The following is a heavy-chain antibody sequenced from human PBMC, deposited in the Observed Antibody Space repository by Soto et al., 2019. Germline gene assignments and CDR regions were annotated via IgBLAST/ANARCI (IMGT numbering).Heavy chain of an antibody. J-gene: IGHJ4*02. CDR2: ISGPGGST. CDR3: AKQGRRADRNWNDEGY. D-gene: IGHD1-1*01. Sequence: GGSLRLSCAASGFTFSSYAMTWVRQAPGKGLEWVSAISGPGGSTYYADSVKGRFTISRDNSNNTLYLQMNSLRAEDTAVYYCAKQGRRADRNWNDEGYWGQGTLVTVSS. CDR1: GFTFSSYA. V-gene: IGHV3-23*01.